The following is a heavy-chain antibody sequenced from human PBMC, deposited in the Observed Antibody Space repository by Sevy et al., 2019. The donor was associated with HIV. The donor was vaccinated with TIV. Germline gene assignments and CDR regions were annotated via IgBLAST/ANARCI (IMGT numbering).Heavy chain of an antibody. V-gene: IGHV3-23*01. Sequence: GGSLRLSCAASGFTFSSYAMSWVRQAPGKGLEWVSAISGSGGSTYYADSVKGRFTISRDNSKNTLYLQMNSLRAEDTAVYYCAKDFNVGIAVAGTLGGYVWYFDYWGQGTLVTVSS. CDR1: GFTFSSYA. CDR2: ISGSGGST. D-gene: IGHD6-19*01. J-gene: IGHJ4*02. CDR3: AKDFNVGIAVAGTLGGYVWYFDY.